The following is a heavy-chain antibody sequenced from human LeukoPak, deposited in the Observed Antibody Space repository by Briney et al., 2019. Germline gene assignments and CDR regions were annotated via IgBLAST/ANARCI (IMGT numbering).Heavy chain of an antibody. CDR3: SRDPRVDPSGKDV. CDR1: GFTVSSNY. CDR2: VFSDGTT. J-gene: IGHJ6*02. Sequence: GGSLRLSCAASGFTVSSNYMNWVRQAPGKGLEWVSTVFSDGTTYYADSVKGRFTISRDKSKNTLYLQMSSVRDEDTAVYYCSRDPRVDPSGKDVWGQGTTVTVSS. V-gene: IGHV3-66*01. D-gene: IGHD2-15*01.